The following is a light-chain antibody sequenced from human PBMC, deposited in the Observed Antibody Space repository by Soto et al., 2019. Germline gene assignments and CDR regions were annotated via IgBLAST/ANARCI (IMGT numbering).Light chain of an antibody. V-gene: IGLV2-14*01. CDR3: SSYKRTSTYV. CDR2: DVT. CDR1: SSDVGAYNY. J-gene: IGLJ1*01. Sequence: QSVLTQPASVSGSPGQSITISCTGTSSDVGAYNYVSWYQQHPGKVPKLMIYDVTNRPSGVSNRFSGSKSGNTASLTITGLQAEDEADYYCSSYKRTSTYVFGAGTKVTVL.